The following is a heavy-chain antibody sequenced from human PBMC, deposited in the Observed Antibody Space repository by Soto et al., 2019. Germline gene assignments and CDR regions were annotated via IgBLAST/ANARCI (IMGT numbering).Heavy chain of an antibody. Sequence: EVQLVESGGGLVKPGGSLRLSCAASGFTFSSYSMNWVRQAPGKGLEWVSSISSSSSYIYYADSVKGRFTISRDNAKNSLYLEMKSVRAEGTAVDYLSRDPMDLRYFVVLMDYWGQGTLVTV. CDR2: ISSSSSYI. J-gene: IGHJ4*02. CDR1: GFTFSSYS. V-gene: IGHV3-21*01. D-gene: IGHD3-9*01. CDR3: SRDPMDLRYFVVLMDY.